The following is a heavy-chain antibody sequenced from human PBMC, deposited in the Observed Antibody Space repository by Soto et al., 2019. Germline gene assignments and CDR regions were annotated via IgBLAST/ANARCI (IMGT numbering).Heavy chain of an antibody. CDR3: ARAFIPAEAPDY. Sequence: GGSVRLSCAASGFAFSSDSMNCVRQAPGKGLEWVSSISSSSSYIYYADSVKGRFTISRDNAKNSLYLQMNSLRAEDTAVYYCARAFIPAEAPDYWGQGTLVTVSS. V-gene: IGHV3-21*01. CDR1: GFAFSSDS. CDR2: ISSSSSYI. D-gene: IGHD3-16*02. J-gene: IGHJ4*02.